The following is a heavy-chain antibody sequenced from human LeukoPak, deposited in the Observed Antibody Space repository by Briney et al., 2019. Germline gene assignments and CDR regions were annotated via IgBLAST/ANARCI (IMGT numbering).Heavy chain of an antibody. CDR2: IIPIFGTA. V-gene: IGHV1-69*05. D-gene: IGHD3-9*01. CDR3: AREYYDILTGYHDDLYNWFGP. Sequence: ASVKVSCKASGGTFSSYAISWVRQAPGQGLEWMGGIIPIFGTANYAQKFQGRVTITTDESTSTAYMELSSLRSEDTAVYYCAREYYDILTGYHDDLYNWFGPWGQGTLVTVSS. J-gene: IGHJ5*02. CDR1: GGTFSSYA.